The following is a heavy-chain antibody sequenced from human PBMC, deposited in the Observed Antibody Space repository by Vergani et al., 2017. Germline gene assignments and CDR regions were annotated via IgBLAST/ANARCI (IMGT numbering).Heavy chain of an antibody. CDR3: ARGNPYVDFDI. Sequence: QVQLQESGPGLVKPSQTLSLTCTVSGGSFNSGSYYWSWLRQPAGKRLEWIGRIHTNGVIHYNPSLNIRATISVDTSRKQISLKLTSVTATDKAIYFFARGNPYVDFDIWGQGTMITVSS. V-gene: IGHV4-61*02. CDR1: GGSFNSGSYY. D-gene: IGHD3-16*01. CDR2: IHTNGVI. J-gene: IGHJ3*02.